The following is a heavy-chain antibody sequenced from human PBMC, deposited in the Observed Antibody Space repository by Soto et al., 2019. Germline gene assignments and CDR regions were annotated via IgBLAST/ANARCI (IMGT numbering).Heavy chain of an antibody. CDR2: IGPNGGGT. CDR3: VRETLRTDWYYLDR. V-gene: IGHV1-46*01. CDR1: ADTITNYR. Sequence: QVQLVQSGAEVKKPGASVKLSCRSSADTITNYRMHWVRQGLGQGIEWMGIIGPNGGGTQYTQNFQDRVTMTSDRSTDTVYMELSSLTSEDTSMYYCVRETLRTDWYYLDRWGQGTLLSVSS. D-gene: IGHD1-7*01. J-gene: IGHJ4*02.